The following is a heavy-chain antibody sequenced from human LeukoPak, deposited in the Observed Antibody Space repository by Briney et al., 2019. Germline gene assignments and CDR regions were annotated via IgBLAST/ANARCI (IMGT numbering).Heavy chain of an antibody. CDR1: GYSFTSYW. CDR3: ARGGITMIVVGAPFGAFDI. J-gene: IGHJ3*02. CDR2: IYPGDSDT. D-gene: IGHD3-22*01. V-gene: IGHV5-51*01. Sequence: GESLKISCKGSGYSFTSYWIGWVRQMPGKGLEWMGIIYPGDSDTRYSPSFQGQVTISADKSISTAYLQWSSLKASDTAMYYCARGGITMIVVGAPFGAFDIWGQGTMVTVSS.